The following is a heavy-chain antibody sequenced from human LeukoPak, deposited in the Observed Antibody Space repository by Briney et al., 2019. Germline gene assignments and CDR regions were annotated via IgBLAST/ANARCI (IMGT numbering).Heavy chain of an antibody. D-gene: IGHD3-22*01. V-gene: IGHV3-20*04. CDR2: INWNGGST. J-gene: IGHJ2*01. Sequence: GGSLRLSCAASGFNFDDHAMSWVRQAPGKGLEWVSGINWNGGSTGYADSVKGRFTISRDNAKNSLYLQMNSLRAEDTALYYCAKGHYDSSGYPNWYFDLWGRGTLVTVSS. CDR1: GFNFDDHA. CDR3: AKGHYDSSGYPNWYFDL.